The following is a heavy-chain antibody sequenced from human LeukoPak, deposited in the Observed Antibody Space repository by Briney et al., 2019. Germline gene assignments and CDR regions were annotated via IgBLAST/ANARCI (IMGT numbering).Heavy chain of an antibody. J-gene: IGHJ4*02. V-gene: IGHV1-8*01. CDR1: GYTFTSYD. Sequence: ASVKVSYKASGYTFTSYDINWVRQATGQGLEWMGWMNPNSGNTGYAQKFQGRVTMTRNTSISTAYMELSSLRSEDTAVYYCARGKGGGQIFGVALGYWGQGTLVTVSS. D-gene: IGHD3-3*01. CDR2: MNPNSGNT. CDR3: ARGKGGGQIFGVALGY.